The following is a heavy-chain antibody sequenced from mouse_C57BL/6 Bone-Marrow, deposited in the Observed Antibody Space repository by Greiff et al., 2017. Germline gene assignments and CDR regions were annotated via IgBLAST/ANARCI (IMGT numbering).Heavy chain of an antibody. D-gene: IGHD1-1*01. V-gene: IGHV1-50*01. CDR1: GYTFTSYW. J-gene: IGHJ2*01. Sequence: QVQLQQPGAELVKPGASVKLSCKASGYTFTSYWMQWVKQRPGQGLEWIGEIDPSDSYTNYNQKFKGKATLTVNTSSSTAYMQLSSLTSEDSAVYYCAIITTVVGYWGQGTTLTVSS. CDR2: IDPSDSYT. CDR3: AIITTVVGY.